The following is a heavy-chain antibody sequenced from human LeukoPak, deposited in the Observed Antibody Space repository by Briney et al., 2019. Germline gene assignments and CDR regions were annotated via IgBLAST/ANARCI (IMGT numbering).Heavy chain of an antibody. J-gene: IGHJ4*02. V-gene: IGHV3-23*01. CDR1: GITLSNYG. CDR3: AKRGVVIRVILVGFHKEAYYFDS. Sequence: QAGGSLRLSCAVSGITLSNYGMSWVRQAPGKGLEWVAGLSGSGGGTNYADSVKGRFTISRDNAKNTLYLQMNSLRAEDTAVYFCAKRGVVIRVILVGFHKEAYYFDSWGQGALVTVSS. CDR2: LSGSGGGT. D-gene: IGHD3-10*01.